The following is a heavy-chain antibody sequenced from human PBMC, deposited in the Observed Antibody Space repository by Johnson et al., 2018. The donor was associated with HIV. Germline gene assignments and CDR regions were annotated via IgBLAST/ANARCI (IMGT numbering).Heavy chain of an antibody. D-gene: IGHD1-26*01. V-gene: IGHV3-30*02. CDR1: GFTFSNFG. CDR3: AKDGGSYGGAFYI. CDR2: IRYDGSDK. Sequence: QVQLVESGGGVVQPGGSLRLSCAASGFTFSNFGMHWVRQAPGKGLEWVAFIRYDGSDKYYADSVKGRFTISRDNSKNTLYLQMNSLRAEDTAVYYCAKDGGSYGGAFYIWGQGTMVTVSS. J-gene: IGHJ3*02.